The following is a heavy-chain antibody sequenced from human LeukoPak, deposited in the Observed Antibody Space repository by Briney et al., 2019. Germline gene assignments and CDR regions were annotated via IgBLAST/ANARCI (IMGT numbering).Heavy chain of an antibody. CDR2: IIPILGIA. J-gene: IGHJ4*02. CDR3: ARDPGIAVAGTVYFDY. Sequence: SVKVTCKASGGTFSSYAISWVRQAPGQGLEWMGRIIPILGIANYAQKFQGRVTITADKSTSTAYMELSSLRSEDTAVYYCARDPGIAVAGTVYFDYWGQGTLVTVSS. V-gene: IGHV1-69*04. CDR1: GGTFSSYA. D-gene: IGHD6-19*01.